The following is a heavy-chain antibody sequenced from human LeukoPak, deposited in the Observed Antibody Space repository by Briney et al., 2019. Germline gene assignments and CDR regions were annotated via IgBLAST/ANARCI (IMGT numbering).Heavy chain of an antibody. CDR2: AIPFLGTA. CDR1: GGTFISYV. D-gene: IGHD1-26*01. Sequence: SVKVSCKASGGTFISYVISWVRQAPRQGLEWMGGAIPFLGTANYAQKFQDRITITAEKSTTTTYMELRSLRSDDAAIYYCAILGTVPYWGQGTQITVPS. V-gene: IGHV1-69*10. CDR3: AILGTVPY. J-gene: IGHJ4*02.